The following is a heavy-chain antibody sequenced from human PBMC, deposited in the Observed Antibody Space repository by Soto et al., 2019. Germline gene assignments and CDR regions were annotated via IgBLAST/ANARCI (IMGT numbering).Heavy chain of an antibody. Sequence: PGGSLRLSCAASGLTFSSYTMTWLRQAPGKGLEKISSITGTGGGTYYADSVKGRFPISRDNSKNTLYLQMHSLRAEDTAPYTYGKVRGLCRIVVMDLFVSWGQEILVTVSS. J-gene: IGHJ4*02. D-gene: IGHD2-15*01. CDR3: GKVRGLCRIVVMDLFVS. V-gene: IGHV3-23*01. CDR1: GLTFSSYT. CDR2: ITGTGGGT.